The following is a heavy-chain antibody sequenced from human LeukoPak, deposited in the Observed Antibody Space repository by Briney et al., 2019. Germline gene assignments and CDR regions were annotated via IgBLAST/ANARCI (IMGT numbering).Heavy chain of an antibody. D-gene: IGHD5-18*01. V-gene: IGHV3-30*03. J-gene: IGHJ4*02. CDR1: GFTFSNAW. CDR2: MSYDGSNK. CDR3: ARDSLRYSYGYDY. Sequence: PGGSLRLSCAASGFTFSNAWMSWVRQAPGKGLEWVAVMSYDGSNKYYADSVKGRFTISRDNAKNSLYLQMNSLRAEDTALYHCARDSLRYSYGYDYWGQGTLVTVSS.